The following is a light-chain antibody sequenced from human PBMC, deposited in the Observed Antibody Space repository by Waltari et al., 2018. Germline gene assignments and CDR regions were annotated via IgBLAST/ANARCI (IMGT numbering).Light chain of an antibody. CDR3: QQRAFWPPT. CDR1: QSVSSS. J-gene: IGKJ2*01. CDR2: DAS. Sequence: EIVLTQSPATLSLSPGEGATLSCRASQSVSSSLAGIQPRPGQAPRLLIYDASSRATGIPARFSGSGSGTDFTLTISSLEPEDFAVYYCQQRAFWPPTFGRGTKLEMK. V-gene: IGKV3-11*01.